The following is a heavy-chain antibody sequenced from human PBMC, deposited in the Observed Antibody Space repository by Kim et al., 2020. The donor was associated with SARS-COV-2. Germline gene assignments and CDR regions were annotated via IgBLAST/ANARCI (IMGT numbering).Heavy chain of an antibody. Sequence: SETLSLTCTVSGGSISSYYWSWIRQPPGKGLEWIGYIYYSGSTNYNPSLKSRVTISVDTSKNQFSLKLSSVTAADTAVYYCAREAPEGGFDYWGQGTLVTVSS. CDR3: AREAPEGGFDY. D-gene: IGHD3-16*01. CDR1: GGSISSYY. J-gene: IGHJ4*02. CDR2: IYYSGST. V-gene: IGHV4-59*01.